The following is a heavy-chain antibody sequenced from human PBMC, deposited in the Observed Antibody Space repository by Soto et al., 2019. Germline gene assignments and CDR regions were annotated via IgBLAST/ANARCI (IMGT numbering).Heavy chain of an antibody. CDR2: IYTNGST. J-gene: IGHJ4*02. CDR1: DDSIYTYY. D-gene: IGHD4-17*01. CDR3: ARACTADYVDNYFDC. V-gene: IGHV4-4*07. Sequence: SETLSLTCTVSDDSIYTYYWSWIRQPAGKGLEWIGRIYTNGSTNSKPSLRSRLTMSVDRSQHQLSLKLSSVTAADTAVYYCARACTADYVDNYFDCWGRGTLVTVSS.